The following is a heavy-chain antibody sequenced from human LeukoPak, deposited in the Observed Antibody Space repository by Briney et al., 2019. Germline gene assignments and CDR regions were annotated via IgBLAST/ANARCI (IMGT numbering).Heavy chain of an antibody. Sequence: ASVKVSCKASGYTFTSYYMHWVRQAPGQGLEWMGIINPSGGSTSYAQKFQGRVTMTRDTSTSIVYMELSSLRSEDTAVYYCAIGGRGYSYGSWFDPWGQGTLVTVSS. J-gene: IGHJ5*02. D-gene: IGHD5-18*01. CDR1: GYTFTSYY. CDR3: AIGGRGYSYGSWFDP. V-gene: IGHV1-46*01. CDR2: INPSGGST.